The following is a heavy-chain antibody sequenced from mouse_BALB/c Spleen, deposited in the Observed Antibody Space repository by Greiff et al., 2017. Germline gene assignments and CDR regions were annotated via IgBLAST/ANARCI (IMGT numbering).Heavy chain of an antibody. J-gene: IGHJ2*01. CDR1: GYTFTDYA. D-gene: IGHD1-2*01. CDR2: ISTYYGNT. CDR3: ARDGILRPRVFDY. V-gene: IGHV1-67*01. Sequence: QVQLKQSGPELVRPGVSVKISCKGSGYTFTDYAMHWVKQSHAKSLEWIGVISTYYGNTNYNQKFKGKATMTVDKSSSTAYMELARLTSEDSAIYYCARDGILRPRVFDYWGQGTTLTVSS.